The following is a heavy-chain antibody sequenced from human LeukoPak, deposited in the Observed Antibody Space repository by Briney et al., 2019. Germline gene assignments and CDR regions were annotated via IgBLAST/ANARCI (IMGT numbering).Heavy chain of an antibody. D-gene: IGHD6-19*01. Sequence: GGSLRLSCAASGFTFNSYALSWVRQAPGKGLEWVSTICGSGDNTYYADSVKGRFTISRDNSKNTLYLQMNSLRAEDTAVYFCAKEVYNSAWNFDYWGQGTLVTVSS. CDR2: ICGSGDNT. CDR1: GFTFNSYA. CDR3: AKEVYNSAWNFDY. J-gene: IGHJ4*02. V-gene: IGHV3-23*01.